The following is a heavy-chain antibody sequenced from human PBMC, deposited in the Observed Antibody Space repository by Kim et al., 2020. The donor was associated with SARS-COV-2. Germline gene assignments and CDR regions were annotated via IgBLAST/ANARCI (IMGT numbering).Heavy chain of an antibody. V-gene: IGHV4-34*01. CDR2: INHSGST. J-gene: IGHJ4*02. D-gene: IGHD3-22*01. CDR3: ATQWGLNYYDSSGYCSRFALASAY. Sequence: SETLSLTCAVYGGSFSGYYWSWIRQPPGKGLEWIGEINHSGSTNYNPSLKSRVTISVDTSKNQFSLKLSSVTAADTAVYYCATQWGLNYYDSSGYCSRFALASAYWGQGTLVTVSS. CDR1: GGSFSGYY.